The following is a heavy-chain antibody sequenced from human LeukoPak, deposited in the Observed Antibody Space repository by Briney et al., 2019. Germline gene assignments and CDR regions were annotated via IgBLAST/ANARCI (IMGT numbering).Heavy chain of an antibody. J-gene: IGHJ4*02. CDR1: GFTFSNAW. V-gene: IGHV3-15*01. CDR3: AKDWTVVPAAMDFIFDY. Sequence: PGGSLRLSCAASGFTFSNAWMSWVRQAPGKGLEWVGRIKSKTDGGTTDYAAPVKGRFTISRDDSKNTLYLQMNSLRAEDTAVYYCAKDWTVVPAAMDFIFDYWGQGTLVTVSS. CDR2: IKSKTDGGTT. D-gene: IGHD2-2*01.